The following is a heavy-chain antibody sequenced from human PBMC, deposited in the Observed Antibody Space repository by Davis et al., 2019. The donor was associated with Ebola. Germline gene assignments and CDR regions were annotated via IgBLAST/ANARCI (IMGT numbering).Heavy chain of an antibody. J-gene: IGHJ4*02. CDR1: GASINSEFFS. D-gene: IGHD3-22*01. Sequence: SETLSLTCNVSGASINSEFFSWSWVRQPAGKGLEWIGHIYTNGITKYNPSLESRVTISLDPSQNKFSLRLKSVTAADTAMYFCARDRQDSRAYGFWGQGIQVTVSS. V-gene: IGHV4-61*09. CDR2: IYTNGIT. CDR3: ARDRQDSRAYGF.